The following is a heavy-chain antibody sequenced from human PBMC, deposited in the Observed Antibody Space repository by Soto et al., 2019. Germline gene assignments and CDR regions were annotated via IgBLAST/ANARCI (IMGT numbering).Heavy chain of an antibody. D-gene: IGHD3-22*01. CDR2: ISGSPSST. V-gene: IGHV3-23*01. J-gene: IGHJ4*02. Sequence: GGSLRLSCAASGFTFSTYAMSWVRQTPGKGLEWVSAISGSPSSTYYADSVKGRFTISRDNSKKTLLLQMSSLRAEDTAVYYCAKDGYDSSGDLYYLDYWGQGTLVTVSS. CDR1: GFTFSTYA. CDR3: AKDGYDSSGDLYYLDY.